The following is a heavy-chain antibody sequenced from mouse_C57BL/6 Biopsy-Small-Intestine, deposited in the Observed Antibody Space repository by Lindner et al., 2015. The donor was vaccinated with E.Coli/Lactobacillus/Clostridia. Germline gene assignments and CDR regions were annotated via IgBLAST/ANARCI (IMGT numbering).Heavy chain of an antibody. J-gene: IGHJ4*01. CDR3: EADPYSSGLEGEGY. CDR1: GGTFSSYA. D-gene: IGHD6-1*01. V-gene: IGHV1-81*01. CDR2: IIPIFGTA. Sequence: SVKVSCKASGGTFSSYAISWVRQAPGQGLEWMGGIIPIFGTANYAQKFQGRVTITADESTSTAYMELSSLRSEDTAVYYCEADPYSSGLEGEGYWGQGTLVTVSS.